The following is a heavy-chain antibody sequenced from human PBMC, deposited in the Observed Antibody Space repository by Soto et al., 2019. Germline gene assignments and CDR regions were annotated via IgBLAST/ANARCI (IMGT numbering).Heavy chain of an antibody. Sequence: SLSLSCAASGFTFSSYGMHWVRQAPGKGLEWVAVISYDGSNKYYADSVKGRFTISRDNSKNTLYLQMNSLRAEDTAVYYCAKPFLYSSSWSPGYWGQGTLVTVSS. CDR1: GFTFSSYG. CDR2: ISYDGSNK. V-gene: IGHV3-30*18. D-gene: IGHD6-13*01. J-gene: IGHJ4*02. CDR3: AKPFLYSSSWSPGY.